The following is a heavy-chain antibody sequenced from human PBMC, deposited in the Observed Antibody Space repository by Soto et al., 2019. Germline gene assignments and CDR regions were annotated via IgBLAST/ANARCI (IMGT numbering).Heavy chain of an antibody. D-gene: IGHD1-1*01. CDR1: GGTFSSYA. CDR3: AREAKGLSTDVLVTFDI. CDR2: IIPIFDKP. Sequence: ASVKVSCKASGGTFSSYAISWVRQAPGQGLEWMGGIIPIFDKPNYAQKFQGRVTITADKSTTTAYMELSSLRSEDTAMYYCAREAKGLSTDVLVTFDIWGQGTMVTVSS. V-gene: IGHV1-69*06. J-gene: IGHJ3*02.